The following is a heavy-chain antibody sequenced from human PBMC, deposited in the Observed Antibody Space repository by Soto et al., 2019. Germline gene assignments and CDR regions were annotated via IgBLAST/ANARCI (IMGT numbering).Heavy chain of an antibody. CDR2: ISASSSI. Sequence: LRLSCAASGFPFSSYNMNWVRQAPGKGLEWVASISASSSIYYADSMKGRFTISRDNAKNSLYLHMNDLRAEDTAVYHCARDDGGYRYGRRQYHFDSWRQGTLVTVPS. CDR1: GFPFSSYN. J-gene: IGHJ4*02. D-gene: IGHD5-18*01. V-gene: IGHV3-21*01. CDR3: ARDDGGYRYGRRQYHFDS.